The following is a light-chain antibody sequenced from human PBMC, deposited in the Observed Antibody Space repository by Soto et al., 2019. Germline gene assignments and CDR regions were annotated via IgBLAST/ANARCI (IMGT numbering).Light chain of an antibody. CDR1: QSVSSY. CDR3: QQRSNWPPIT. J-gene: IGKJ5*01. CDR2: DAS. V-gene: IGKV3-11*01. Sequence: EIVLTHSQATLSLSPCERAALSSSASQSVSSYLAWYQQKPGQAPRLLIYDASNRATGIPARFSGSGSGTDFTLTISSLEPEDFAVYYCQQRSNWPPITCGQGTRLEI.